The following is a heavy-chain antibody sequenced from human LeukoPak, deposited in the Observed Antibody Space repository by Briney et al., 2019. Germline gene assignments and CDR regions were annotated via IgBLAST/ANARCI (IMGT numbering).Heavy chain of an antibody. CDR3: ASIGYSGSSRRDY. Sequence: PGGSLRLSCAASGLTFSSYAMNWVRQAPGKGLEWVSAISGSGGNTYYADSVKGRFTISRDNSKNTLYLQMNSLRAEDTAVYYCASIGYSGSSRRDYWGQGTLVTVSS. V-gene: IGHV3-23*01. J-gene: IGHJ4*02. D-gene: IGHD5-12*01. CDR2: ISGSGGNT. CDR1: GLTFSSYA.